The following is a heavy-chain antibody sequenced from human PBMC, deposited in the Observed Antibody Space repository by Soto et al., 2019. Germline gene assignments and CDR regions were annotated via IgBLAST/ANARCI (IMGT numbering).Heavy chain of an antibody. CDR1: GFTFSSYS. CDR2: ISSSSSTI. D-gene: IGHD5-12*01. Sequence: GGSLRLSCAASGFTFSSYSMNWVRQAPGKGLEWVSYISSSSSTIYYADSVKGRFTISRDNSKNTLYLQMNSLRAEDTAVYYCAKDLTRGGYNYPLDYWGQGTQVTVSS. CDR3: AKDLTRGGYNYPLDY. J-gene: IGHJ4*02. V-gene: IGHV3-48*01.